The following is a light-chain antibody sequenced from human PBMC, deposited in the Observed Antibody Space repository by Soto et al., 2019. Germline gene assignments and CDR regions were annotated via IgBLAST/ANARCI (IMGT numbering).Light chain of an antibody. CDR2: GTS. CDR3: QQRGRSPVT. CDR1: QIAANNL. J-gene: IGKJ5*01. Sequence: ETALTQSPGTLSLAPGERATLSGRASQIAANNLLASHHQKPGQPPRPLIYGTSNRSTGTPDRFSGRGSGTDFTLTISRLGPGGFAVYYCQQRGRSPVTVGQGTRLESK. V-gene: IGKV3-20*01.